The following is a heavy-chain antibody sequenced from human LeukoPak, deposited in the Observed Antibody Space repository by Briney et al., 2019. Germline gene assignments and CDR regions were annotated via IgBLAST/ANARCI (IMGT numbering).Heavy chain of an antibody. CDR2: INHSGST. V-gene: IGHV4-34*01. CDR3: ARAQSYGDPFDY. Sequence: SSETLSLTCAVYGGSFSGYYWSWIRQPPGKGLEWIGEINHSGSTNYNPSLKSRVTISVDTSKNQFSLKLSSVTAADTAVYYCARAQSYGDPFDYWGQGTLVTVSS. CDR1: GGSFSGYY. D-gene: IGHD4-17*01. J-gene: IGHJ4*02.